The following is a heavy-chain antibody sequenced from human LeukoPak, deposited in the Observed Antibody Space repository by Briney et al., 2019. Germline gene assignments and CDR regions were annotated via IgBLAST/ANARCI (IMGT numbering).Heavy chain of an antibody. CDR2: IFYSEST. Sequence: SETLSLTCTVSGGSISSYYWSWIRQPPGKGLEWIGYIFYSESTNYNPSLKSRVTISIDTSKNQISLKLSSVTAADTAVYYCARTGVGVAAGYYFDYWGQGTLVTVSS. J-gene: IGHJ4*02. CDR1: GGSISSYY. CDR3: ARTGVGVAAGYYFDY. V-gene: IGHV4-59*08. D-gene: IGHD2-15*01.